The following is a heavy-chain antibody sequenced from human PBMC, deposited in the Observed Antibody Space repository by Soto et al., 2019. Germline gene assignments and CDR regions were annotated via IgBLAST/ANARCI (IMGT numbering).Heavy chain of an antibody. Sequence: ASVKVSCKASGGTFSSYAISWVRQAPGQGLEWMGGIIPIFGTANYAQKFQGRVTITADESTSTAYMELSSLRSEDTAVYYCARSSIAAAADAFDIWGQGTMVTVSS. D-gene: IGHD6-13*01. CDR2: IIPIFGTA. CDR3: ARSSIAAAADAFDI. V-gene: IGHV1-69*13. CDR1: GGTFSSYA. J-gene: IGHJ3*02.